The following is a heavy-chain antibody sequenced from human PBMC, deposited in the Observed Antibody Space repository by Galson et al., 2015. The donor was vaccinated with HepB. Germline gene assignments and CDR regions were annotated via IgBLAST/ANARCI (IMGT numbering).Heavy chain of an antibody. V-gene: IGHV3-53*01. CDR3: ASGTSYDAIDY. CDR1: GFTVSSNY. CDR2: IYSGGST. D-gene: IGHD2-2*01. J-gene: IGHJ4*02. Sequence: SLRLSCAASGFTVSSNYMSWVRQAPGKGLEWVSVIYSGGSTDYADSVKGRFTISRDNSKNALYLHMDSLRAEDTAVYYCASGTSYDAIDYWGQGTLVAVSS.